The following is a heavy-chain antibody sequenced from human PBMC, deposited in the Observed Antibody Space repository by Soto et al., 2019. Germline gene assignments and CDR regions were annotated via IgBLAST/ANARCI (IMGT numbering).Heavy chain of an antibody. Sequence: GGSLRLSCAASGFTFNYAWMNWVRQAPGKGLEWVAVISYDGSNKYYADSVKGRFTISRDNSKNTLYLQMNSLRAEDTAVYYCAKKNDVLLWFGELGPGYFQHWGQGTLVTVSS. D-gene: IGHD3-10*01. J-gene: IGHJ1*01. CDR3: AKKNDVLLWFGELGPGYFQH. CDR2: ISYDGSNK. CDR1: GFTFNYAW. V-gene: IGHV3-30*18.